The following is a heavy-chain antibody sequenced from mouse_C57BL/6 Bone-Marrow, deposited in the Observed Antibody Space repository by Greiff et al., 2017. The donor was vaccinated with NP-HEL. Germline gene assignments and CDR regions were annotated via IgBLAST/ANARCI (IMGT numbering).Heavy chain of an antibody. Sequence: DVHLVESGGDLVKPGGSLKLSCAASGFTFSSYGMSWVRQTPDKRLEWVATISSGGSYTYYPDSVKGRFTISRDNAKNTLYLQMSSLKSEDTAMYYCARHPLITLDYWGQGTTLTVSS. CDR2: ISSGGSYT. V-gene: IGHV5-6*01. J-gene: IGHJ2*01. CDR1: GFTFSSYG. CDR3: ARHPLITLDY. D-gene: IGHD1-1*01.